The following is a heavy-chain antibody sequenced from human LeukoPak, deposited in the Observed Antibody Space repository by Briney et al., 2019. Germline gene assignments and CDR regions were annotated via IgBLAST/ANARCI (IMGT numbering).Heavy chain of an antibody. V-gene: IGHV6-1*01. CDR2: TYYRSRWYN. Sequence: SQTLSLTCAISGDSVSSNSAAWNWLRQSPSRGLEWLGRTYYRSRWYNDYAVSVKSRITINPDTSKNQFSLQLNSVTPDDTAVYYCAREKYGDRNLVFDYWGQGTLVTVSS. D-gene: IGHD4-17*01. CDR3: AREKYGDRNLVFDY. J-gene: IGHJ4*02. CDR1: GDSVSSNSAA.